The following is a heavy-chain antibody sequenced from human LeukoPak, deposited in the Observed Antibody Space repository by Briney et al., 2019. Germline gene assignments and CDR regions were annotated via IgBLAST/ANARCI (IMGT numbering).Heavy chain of an antibody. Sequence: GGSLRLSCAASGFTFSSYGMHWVRQAPGKGLEWVAFIRYDGSNKYYADSVKGRFTISRDNSKNTLYLQMNSLRAEDTAVYYCAGDCSSTSCYGYWGQGTLVTVSS. D-gene: IGHD2-2*01. J-gene: IGHJ4*02. CDR3: AGDCSSTSCYGY. CDR1: GFTFSSYG. V-gene: IGHV3-30*02. CDR2: IRYDGSNK.